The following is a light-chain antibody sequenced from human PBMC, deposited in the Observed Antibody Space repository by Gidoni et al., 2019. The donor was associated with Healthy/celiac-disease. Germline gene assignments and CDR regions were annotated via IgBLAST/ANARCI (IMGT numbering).Light chain of an antibody. CDR2: NAS. Sequence: DNKMAQSASTLSASGGDRVTITCRASQSISSWLAWYQQKPGKAPKLLIYNASSLETGVPPRFSGSGSGTEFTLTISSLQPDDFATYYCQQYNSYLLTFGGGTKVEIK. CDR1: QSISSW. J-gene: IGKJ4*01. V-gene: IGKV1-5*03. CDR3: QQYNSYLLT.